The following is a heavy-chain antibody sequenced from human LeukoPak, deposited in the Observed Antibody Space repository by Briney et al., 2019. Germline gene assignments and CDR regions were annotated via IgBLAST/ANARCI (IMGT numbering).Heavy chain of an antibody. D-gene: IGHD2-21*01. CDR1: GFTFSSYA. CDR3: ASQGFSRIGYYFDY. V-gene: IGHV3-23*01. CDR2: ISGSGGST. J-gene: IGHJ4*02. Sequence: PGGSLRLSCAASGFTFSSYAMSWVRQAPGKGLEWVSAISGSGGSTYYADSVKGRFTISRDNSKNTLYLQMNSLRAEDTAVYYCASQGFSRIGYYFDYWGQGTLVTVSS.